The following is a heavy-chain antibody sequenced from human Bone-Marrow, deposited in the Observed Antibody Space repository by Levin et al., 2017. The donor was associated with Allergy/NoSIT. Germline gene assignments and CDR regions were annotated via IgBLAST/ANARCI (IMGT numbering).Heavy chain of an antibody. CDR2: IRGNGDSA. CDR1: GFTFSNYG. D-gene: IGHD4-17*01. V-gene: IGHV3-23*01. Sequence: AGGSLRLSCAASGFTFSNYGMTWVRQAPGKGLEWVATIRGNGDSAYYADSVKGRFTISRDNSKDILYLQMKSLRGEDTAIYYCAIVQITTSFEYWGQGTLVTVSS. J-gene: IGHJ4*02. CDR3: AIVQITTSFEY.